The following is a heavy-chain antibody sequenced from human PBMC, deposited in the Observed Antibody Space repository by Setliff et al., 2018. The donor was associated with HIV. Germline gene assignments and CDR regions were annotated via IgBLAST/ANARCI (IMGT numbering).Heavy chain of an antibody. CDR3: GGNGYYSIDY. D-gene: IGHD3-22*01. J-gene: IGHJ4*02. Sequence: KTSETLSLTCAVSGGSISSNWWSWVRQSPGKGLGWIGEIYHSGSTHYNPSLQSRVTISVDKSKSQFSLKLNSVTAADTAVYYCGGNGYYSIDYWGQGTQVTVSS. V-gene: IGHV4-4*02. CDR2: IYHSGST. CDR1: GGSISSNW.